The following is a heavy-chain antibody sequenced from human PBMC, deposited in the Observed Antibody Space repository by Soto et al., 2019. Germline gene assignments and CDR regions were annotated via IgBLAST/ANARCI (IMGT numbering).Heavy chain of an antibody. J-gene: IGHJ3*02. CDR3: ARGRVKRGVEI. CDR2: MNPHSGNT. CDR1: GYTFTGYD. V-gene: IGHV1-8*01. Sequence: QVQLVQSGAEVKKPGASVKVSCKASGYTFTGYDINWVRQATGQGLEWMGWMNPHSGNTNYAQKFQGRVTMTRNTPRSTDYMELSSLGSEDTAMYYCARGRVKRGVEIWGQGTMVTVSS. D-gene: IGHD2-21*01.